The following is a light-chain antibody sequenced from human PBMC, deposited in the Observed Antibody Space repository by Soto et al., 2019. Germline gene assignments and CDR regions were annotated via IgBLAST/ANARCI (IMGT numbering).Light chain of an antibody. CDR1: SSNVGKNF. CDR2: DNQ. J-gene: IGLJ2*01. V-gene: IGLV1-51*01. Sequence: QSVLTQPPSVSAAPGQRVTISCSGSSSNVGKNFVSWYQHVPGRAPKLVIYDNQKRPSGVPDRFSGSKSGTSANLDISGLQTGDEAVYYCGTWDSSLSVGVVFGGGTKLTVL. CDR3: GTWDSSLSVGVV.